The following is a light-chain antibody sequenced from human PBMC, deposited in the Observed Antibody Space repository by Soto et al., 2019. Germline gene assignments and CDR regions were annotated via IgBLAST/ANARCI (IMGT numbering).Light chain of an antibody. CDR2: DNN. J-gene: IGLJ3*02. CDR1: TPYIGYGY. CDR3: GTWDSTLSAWV. V-gene: IGLV1-51*01. Sequence: QSVLTQPPSVSAAPGEKVTISCSGRTPYIGYGYLSCYQQFPGAAPTLLIYDNNKRPSGIPDRFSGFKFGTSGALDITGLQTGDEAEYFCGTWDSTLSAWVFGGGTKLTVL.